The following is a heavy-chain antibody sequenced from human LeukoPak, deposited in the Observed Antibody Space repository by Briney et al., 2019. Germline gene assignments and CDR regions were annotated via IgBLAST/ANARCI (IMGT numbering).Heavy chain of an antibody. CDR1: GGSISSSSYY. D-gene: IGHD6-13*01. CDR3: ARRYSSSWYSKESGDY. CDR2: IYYSGST. J-gene: IGHJ4*02. V-gene: IGHV4-39*07. Sequence: SETLSLTCTVSGGSISSSSYYWGWIRQPPGKGLEWIGSIYYSGSTYYNPSLKSRVTISVDTSKNQFSLKLSSVTAADTAVYYCARRYSSSWYSKESGDYWGQGTLVTVSS.